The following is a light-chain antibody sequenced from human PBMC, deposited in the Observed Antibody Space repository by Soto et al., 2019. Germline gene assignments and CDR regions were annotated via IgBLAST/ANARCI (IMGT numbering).Light chain of an antibody. CDR1: SGHSSYA. Sequence: QPVLTQSPSASASLGASVKLTCTLSSGHSSYAIAWHQQQPEKGPRYLMKVDSDGSHTRGGAITDRFSGSSSGAERYLTISRLQSEDEADYHCQTWGTGIHVVFGGGTKLTVL. V-gene: IGLV4-69*01. CDR2: VDSDGSH. J-gene: IGLJ2*01. CDR3: QTWGTGIHVV.